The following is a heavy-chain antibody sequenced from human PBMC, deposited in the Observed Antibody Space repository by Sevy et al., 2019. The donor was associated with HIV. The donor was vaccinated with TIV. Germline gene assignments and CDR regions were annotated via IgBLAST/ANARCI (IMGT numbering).Heavy chain of an antibody. V-gene: IGHV6-1*01. D-gene: IGHD3-9*01. CDR1: GDSVSSNSAA. CDR3: ARGGYDMLTGFETDDAFDI. Sequence: SQTLSLTCAISGDSVSSNSAAWNWIRQSPSRGLEWLGRTYYRSKWYNDYAVSVKSRITINPDTSKNQFSLQLNSVTPEDTAVYYCARGGYDMLTGFETDDAFDIWGQGTMVTVSS. CDR2: TYYRSKWYN. J-gene: IGHJ3*02.